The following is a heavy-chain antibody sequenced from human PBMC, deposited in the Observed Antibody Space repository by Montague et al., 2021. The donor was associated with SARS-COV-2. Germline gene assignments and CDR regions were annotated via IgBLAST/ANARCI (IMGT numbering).Heavy chain of an antibody. CDR2: VHYSGNI. CDR1: GGSINSDSYY. Sequence: SETLSLTCSVSGGSINSDSYYWGWIRQPPGKTLEWVGRVHYSGNIYYNPSLKSRVAISVDPSKNQFSLNVSSVTAADTAVYYCARDDRWNWFDPWGQGTLVIVSS. V-gene: IGHV4-39*07. D-gene: IGHD3-22*01. CDR3: ARDDRWNWFDP. J-gene: IGHJ5*02.